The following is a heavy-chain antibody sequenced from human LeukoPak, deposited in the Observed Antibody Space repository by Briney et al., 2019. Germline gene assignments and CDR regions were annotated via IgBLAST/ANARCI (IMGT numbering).Heavy chain of an antibody. Sequence: GGSLSLSCGASGVTFSSYAMSWVRQAPGKGLEWVSAMGGSGGSTYYADSVKGRFTISRDNSKNTLYLQMNSLRAEDTAVYYCAKIGRMYYYDSSGYNDYWGQGTLVTVSS. J-gene: IGHJ4*02. CDR2: MGGSGGST. CDR1: GVTFSSYA. CDR3: AKIGRMYYYDSSGYNDY. D-gene: IGHD3-22*01. V-gene: IGHV3-23*01.